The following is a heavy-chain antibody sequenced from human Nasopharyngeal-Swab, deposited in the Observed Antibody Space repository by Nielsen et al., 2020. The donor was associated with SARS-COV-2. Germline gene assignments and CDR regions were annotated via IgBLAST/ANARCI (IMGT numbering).Heavy chain of an antibody. Sequence: GSLRLSCTVSGGSITSSRHRWGWIRQPPGKGRQGIGQILVNRYTEYHPSVRGRITVYADTSENYFSLRLSSVTAADTAVYYCARLDPFGSEDKWGQGTLVTVSS. D-gene: IGHD3-3*01. CDR1: GGSITSSRHR. J-gene: IGHJ4*02. CDR2: ILVNRYT. V-gene: IGHV4-39*02. CDR3: ARLDPFGSEDK.